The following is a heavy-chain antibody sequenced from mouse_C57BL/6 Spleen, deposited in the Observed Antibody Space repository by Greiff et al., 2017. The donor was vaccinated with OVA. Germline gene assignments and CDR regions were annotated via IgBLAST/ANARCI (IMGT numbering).Heavy chain of an antibody. J-gene: IGHJ2*01. Sequence: EVQLQQSGPELVKPGASVKMSCKASGYTFTDYNMHWVKQSHGKSLEWIGYINPNNGGTSYNQKFKGKATLTVNKSSSTAYMELRSLTSEDSAVYYCARGMIYYDPFDYWGQGTTLTVSS. V-gene: IGHV1-22*01. CDR2: INPNNGGT. CDR1: GYTFTDYN. CDR3: ARGMIYYDPFDY. D-gene: IGHD2-4*01.